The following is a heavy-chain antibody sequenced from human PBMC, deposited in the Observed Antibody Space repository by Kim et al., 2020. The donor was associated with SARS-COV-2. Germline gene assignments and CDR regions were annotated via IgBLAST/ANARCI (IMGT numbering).Heavy chain of an antibody. D-gene: IGHD2-21*02. CDR3: ARVVTPNNYYYYGMDV. V-gene: IGHV4-4*08. Sequence: SLKSQVTIPVDTSKNQFSLKLSSVTAADTAVYYCARVVTPNNYYYYGMDVWGQGTTVTVSS. J-gene: IGHJ6*02.